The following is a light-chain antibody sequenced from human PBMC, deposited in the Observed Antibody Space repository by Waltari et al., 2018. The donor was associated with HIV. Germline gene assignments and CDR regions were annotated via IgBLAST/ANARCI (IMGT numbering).Light chain of an antibody. CDR3: MQATAFPRT. J-gene: IGKJ1*01. V-gene: IGKV2-24*01. CDR2: KVS. Sequence: DIVLTQNPLSSLVTVGQPASISCSSSESLVHSNGDTYLNWLQQRPGQAPRLLIYKVSYRFSGVPDRFSAGGAGTHFTLSINRVEPEDVGFYFCMQATAFPRTFGQGTKV. CDR1: ESLVHSNGDTY.